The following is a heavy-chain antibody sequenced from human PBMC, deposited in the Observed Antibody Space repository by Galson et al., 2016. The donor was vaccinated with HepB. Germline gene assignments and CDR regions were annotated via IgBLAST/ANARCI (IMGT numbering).Heavy chain of an antibody. CDR2: ISNNGRAT. V-gene: IGHV3-11*01. CDR3: AGQGGVPGWFDP. J-gene: IGHJ5*02. D-gene: IGHD1-1*01. CDR1: GFTFSAYY. Sequence: SLRLSCAGSGFTFSAYYMAWIRQAPGKGLEWLSEISNNGRATFYADSAKGRFTISRDNTRNFLYLEIHSLRDDDTAVYYCAGQGGVPGWFDPWGLGTLVTVSS.